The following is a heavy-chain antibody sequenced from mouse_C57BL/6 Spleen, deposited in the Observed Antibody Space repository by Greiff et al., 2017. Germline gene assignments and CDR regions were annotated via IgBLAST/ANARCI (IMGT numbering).Heavy chain of an antibody. Sequence: QVQLQQPGAELVRPGSSVKLSCKASGYTFTSYWMHWVKQRPIQGLEWIGNIDPSDSETHYNQKFKDKATLTVDKSSSTAYMQLSSLTSEDSAVYYCAREDYGSSRGFAYWGQGTLVTVSA. CDR2: IDPSDSET. CDR3: AREDYGSSRGFAY. J-gene: IGHJ3*01. V-gene: IGHV1-52*01. D-gene: IGHD1-1*01. CDR1: GYTFTSYW.